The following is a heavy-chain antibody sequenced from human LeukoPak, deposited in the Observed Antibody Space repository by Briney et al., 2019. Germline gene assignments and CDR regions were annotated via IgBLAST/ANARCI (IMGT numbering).Heavy chain of an antibody. D-gene: IGHD2-21*02. Sequence: GGSLRLSCAASGFTFSIYTMHWVRQAPGKGLEWVAVISYDGSNKYYAGSVKGRFTISRDNSKNTLYLQMNSLRAEDTAVYYCARDFGGGDCIDYWGQGTLVTVSS. V-gene: IGHV3-30-3*01. CDR3: ARDFGGGDCIDY. J-gene: IGHJ4*02. CDR1: GFTFSIYT. CDR2: ISYDGSNK.